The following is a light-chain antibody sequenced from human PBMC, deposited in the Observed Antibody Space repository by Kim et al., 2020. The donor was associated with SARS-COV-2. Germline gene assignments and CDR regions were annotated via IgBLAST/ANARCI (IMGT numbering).Light chain of an antibody. J-gene: IGLJ2*01. Sequence: GKTVTISCHRRSGSLGDNYVQWYQQRPGGVPTTVIYEDDQRPSGVPDRFSGSIDSSSNSASLTISGLKTEDEADYYCQSYNRSIVVFGGGTQLTVL. CDR2: EDD. CDR1: SGSLGDNY. V-gene: IGLV6-57*03. CDR3: QSYNRSIVV.